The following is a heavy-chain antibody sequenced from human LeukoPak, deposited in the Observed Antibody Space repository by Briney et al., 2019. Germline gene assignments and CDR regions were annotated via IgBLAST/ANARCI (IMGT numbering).Heavy chain of an antibody. Sequence: GGSLRLSCAASGFTFSTYAMSWVRQAPGKGLEWVSGISGSGGSTYYADSVKGRFTISRDNSKNTLYLQMNSLRAEDTAVYYCAKAIYASGSYYTSIDYWGQGTLVTVSS. CDR2: ISGSGGST. D-gene: IGHD3-10*01. J-gene: IGHJ4*02. CDR3: AKAIYASGSYYTSIDY. CDR1: GFTFSTYA. V-gene: IGHV3-23*01.